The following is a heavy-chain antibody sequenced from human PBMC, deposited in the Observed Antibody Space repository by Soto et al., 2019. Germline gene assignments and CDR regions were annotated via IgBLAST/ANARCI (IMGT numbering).Heavy chain of an antibody. J-gene: IGHJ3*02. Sequence: GGSLRLSCAASGFTFSSYAMHWVRQAPGKGLEWVAVISYDGSNKYYADSVKGRFTISRDNSKNTLYLQMNSLRAEDTAVYYCARDFGGDRRSDAFDIWGQGTMVTVSS. V-gene: IGHV3-30-3*01. CDR3: ARDFGGDRRSDAFDI. CDR2: ISYDGSNK. CDR1: GFTFSSYA. D-gene: IGHD3-16*01.